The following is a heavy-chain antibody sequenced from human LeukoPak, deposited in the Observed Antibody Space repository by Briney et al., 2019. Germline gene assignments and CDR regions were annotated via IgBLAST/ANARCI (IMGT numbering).Heavy chain of an antibody. J-gene: IGHJ2*01. CDR1: GFTFSLYT. CDR3: VRYYTRHSWYFDL. Sequence: GGSLRLSCAASGFTFSLYTMHWVRQAPGKGLEWVAVISYDGSDKYYADSVKGRFTISRDNSRNTLFLQMNSLRAEDTAVYYCVRYYTRHSWYFDLWGRGTLVTVSS. CDR2: ISYDGSDK. D-gene: IGHD3-10*01. V-gene: IGHV3-30*04.